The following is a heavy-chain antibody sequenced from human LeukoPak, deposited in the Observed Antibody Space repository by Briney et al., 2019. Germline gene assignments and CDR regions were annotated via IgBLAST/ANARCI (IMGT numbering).Heavy chain of an antibody. CDR3: ARYNSAWKTDDY. D-gene: IGHD6-19*01. CDR2: MKQDGSDK. Sequence: PGGSLRLSCAASGFTFNSYWMTWVRQAPGKGLEWVADMKQDGSDKYYAGSVKGRFTISRDNAKNSLYLQMNSPRAEDTAVYFCARYNSAWKTDDYWGQGTLVTVSS. J-gene: IGHJ4*02. CDR1: GFTFNSYW. V-gene: IGHV3-7*03.